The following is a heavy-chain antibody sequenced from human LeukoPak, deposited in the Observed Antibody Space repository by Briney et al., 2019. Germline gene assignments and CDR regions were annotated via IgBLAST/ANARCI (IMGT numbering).Heavy chain of an antibody. D-gene: IGHD1-26*01. CDR3: ASSGSYRFDY. J-gene: IGHJ4*02. CDR2: ISYDGYNK. V-gene: IGHV3-30*03. CDR1: GFTFSNYA. Sequence: GKSLRLSCAASGFTFSNYAMHWVRQAPGKGLEWVALISYDGYNKYYADSVKGRFTISRDNSKNTLYLQMNSLRADDTAVYYCASSGSYRFDYWGQGTLVTVSS.